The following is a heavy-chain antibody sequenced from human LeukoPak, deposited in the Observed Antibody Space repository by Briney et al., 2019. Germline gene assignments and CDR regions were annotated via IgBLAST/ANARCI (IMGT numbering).Heavy chain of an antibody. CDR3: ASLASSSWYNYLDV. CDR2: ISYSGST. CDR1: GGSISSSSYY. D-gene: IGHD6-13*01. J-gene: IGHJ6*03. Sequence: SETLSLTCTVSGGSISSSSYYWGWLRQPPGTGLEWIGSISYSGSTYYNPSLKSRVTISVDTSKNQFSLKLSSVTAADTAVYYCASLASSSWYNYLDVWGKGTTVTVSS. V-gene: IGHV4-39*07.